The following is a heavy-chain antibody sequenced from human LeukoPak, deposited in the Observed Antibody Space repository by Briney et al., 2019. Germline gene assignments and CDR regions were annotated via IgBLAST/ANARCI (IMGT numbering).Heavy chain of an antibody. CDR1: GGSISSSSYY. D-gene: IGHD6-6*01. J-gene: IGHJ4*02. V-gene: IGHV4-39*01. CDR2: IYYSGST. Sequence: SETLSLTCTVSGGSISSSSYYWGWIRQPPGKGREGIGSIYYSGSTYYNPSLKSLVTISIDTSNNQFSLKLSSVTAADTAVYYSPRGDLVVPFDYWGQGTLVTVSS. CDR3: PRGDLVVPFDY.